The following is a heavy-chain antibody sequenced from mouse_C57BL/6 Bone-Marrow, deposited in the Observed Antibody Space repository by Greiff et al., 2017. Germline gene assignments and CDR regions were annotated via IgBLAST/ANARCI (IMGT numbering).Heavy chain of an antibody. CDR1: GYTFTGYW. CDR2: ILPRSGST. CDR3: ALFSY. D-gene: IGHD6-2*01. Sequence: VQLQQSGAELMQPGASVKLSCKASGYTFTGYWIGWVKQRPGQGLEWIGEILPRSGSTNYNEKFKGKATFTADTSSNTAYMQLSCLTAGDYAIYYCALFSYWGQGTTLTVSS. J-gene: IGHJ2*01. V-gene: IGHV1-9*01.